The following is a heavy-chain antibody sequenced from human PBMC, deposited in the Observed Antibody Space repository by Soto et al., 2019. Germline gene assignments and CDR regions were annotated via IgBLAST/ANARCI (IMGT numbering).Heavy chain of an antibody. Sequence: EVQLVESGGGLVQPGGSLRLSCAASGFTFSSYSMNWVRQAPGKGLEWVSYISSSSSTIYYADSVKGRFTISRDNGKTALYLQMTSMRAEDTAFYYCESGRGGGKDEYWGQGGMVMVSS. D-gene: IGHD2-15*01. CDR1: GFTFSSYS. CDR3: ESGRGGGKDEY. CDR2: ISSSSSTI. V-gene: IGHV3-48*01. J-gene: IGHJ4*02.